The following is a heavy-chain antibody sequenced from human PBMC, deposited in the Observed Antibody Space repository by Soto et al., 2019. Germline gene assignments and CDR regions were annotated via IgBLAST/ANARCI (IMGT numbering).Heavy chain of an antibody. V-gene: IGHV3-30*18. J-gene: IGHJ4*01. D-gene: IGHD4-4*01. Sequence: GGSLRLSCAASGFTFSRYGMHWVRQAPGKGLEWVAVISYDGSNKNFADSVRGRFTISRDNSKNTLYLQMNSLRAEDTAVYYCAKENSNPSIDYWGHGTLVTVSS. CDR3: AKENSNPSIDY. CDR2: ISYDGSNK. CDR1: GFTFSRYG.